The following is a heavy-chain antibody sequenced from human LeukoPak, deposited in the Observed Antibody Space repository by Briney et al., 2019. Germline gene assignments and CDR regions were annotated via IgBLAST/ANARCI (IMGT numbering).Heavy chain of an antibody. J-gene: IGHJ4*02. CDR3: AKMAEYYDILTGLEYYFDY. D-gene: IGHD3-9*01. V-gene: IGHV3-23*01. Sequence: PGGSLRLSCAASGFTFSSYAMSWVRQAPGKGLEWVSAISGSGGSTYYADSVKGRFTISRDNSKSTLYLQMNSLRAEDTAVYYCAKMAEYYDILTGLEYYFDYWGQGTLVTVSP. CDR1: GFTFSSYA. CDR2: ISGSGGST.